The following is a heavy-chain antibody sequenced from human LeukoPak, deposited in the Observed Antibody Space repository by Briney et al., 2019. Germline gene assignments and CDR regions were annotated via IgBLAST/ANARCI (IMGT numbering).Heavy chain of an antibody. CDR3: AKDYSIWSGYYFDF. J-gene: IGHJ4*02. D-gene: IGHD3-3*01. CDR2: ISSSGDTT. V-gene: IGHV3-23*01. CDR1: GFTFSSFA. Sequence: GGSLRLSCTASGFTFSSFAISWVRQAPGKGLERVSGISSSGDTTYYADSVKGRFTISRDNSKKTMYLQMRSLRAEDTAVYYCAKDYSIWSGYYFDFWGQGILVTVSS.